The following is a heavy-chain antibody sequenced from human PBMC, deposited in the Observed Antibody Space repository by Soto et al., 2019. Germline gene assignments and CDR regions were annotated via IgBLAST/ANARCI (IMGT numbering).Heavy chain of an antibody. V-gene: IGHV3-7*05. J-gene: IGHJ6*02. Sequence: GGSLRLSCAASGFTFSTYWMTWVRQAPGKGLEWVANINQDGSQKYCVDSVKGRFTISRDNAKNSLYLQMNSLRAEDTALYYCARDLLGPYPVWGQGTTVTVSS. D-gene: IGHD3-16*01. CDR3: ARDLLGPYPV. CDR1: GFTFSTYW. CDR2: INQDGSQK.